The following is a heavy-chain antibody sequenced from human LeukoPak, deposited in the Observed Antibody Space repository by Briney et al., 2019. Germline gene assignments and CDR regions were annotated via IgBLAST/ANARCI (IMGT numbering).Heavy chain of an antibody. D-gene: IGHD4-17*01. CDR2: IYSNRNT. V-gene: IGHV4-39*07. CDR1: GGSISSTGHY. CDR3: ARSATVTTGYFDY. J-gene: IGHJ4*02. Sequence: SETLSLTCSVSGGSISSTGHYWGWIRQSPEKGLDWIGSIYSNRNTYYNPSVKSRVTMSVDTSKNQFSLKLTSMTAAETAVYYCARSATVTTGYFDYWGQGALVTVSS.